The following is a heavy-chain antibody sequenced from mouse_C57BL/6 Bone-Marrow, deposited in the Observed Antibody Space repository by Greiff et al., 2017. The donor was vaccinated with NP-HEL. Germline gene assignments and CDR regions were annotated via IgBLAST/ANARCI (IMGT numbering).Heavy chain of an antibody. D-gene: IGHD4-1*01. V-gene: IGHV10-1*01. CDR2: IRSKSNNYAT. CDR1: GFSFNTYA. J-gene: IGHJ3*01. Sequence: EVNVVESGGGLVQPKGSLKLSCAASGFSFNTYAMNWVRQAPGKGLEWVARIRSKSNNYATYYADSVKDRFTISRDDSESMLYLQMNNLKTEDTAMYYCVRGLGRGDWGQGTLVTVSA. CDR3: VRGLGRGD.